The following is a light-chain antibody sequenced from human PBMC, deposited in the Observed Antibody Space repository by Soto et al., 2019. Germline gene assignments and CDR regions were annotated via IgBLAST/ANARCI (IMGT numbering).Light chain of an antibody. Sequence: DIQMTQYPSSLSASVGDRVTITCRASQYISSYLNWYQQKPGKAPKVLIYAASTLQSGVPSRFSGSGSGTDFTLTISSLQPEDVASYYCQQSYSSPQTFGQGTKVDIK. CDR1: QYISSY. CDR3: QQSYSSPQT. CDR2: AAS. V-gene: IGKV1-39*01. J-gene: IGKJ1*01.